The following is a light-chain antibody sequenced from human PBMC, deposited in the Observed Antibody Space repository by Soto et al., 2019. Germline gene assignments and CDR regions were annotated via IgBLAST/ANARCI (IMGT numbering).Light chain of an antibody. CDR1: QSVASGY. J-gene: IGKJ1*01. V-gene: IGKV3-20*01. CDR2: GAS. Sequence: ETVLTQSPGTLSLSAGERATLSCRASQSVASGYLVWYQQKPGQTPTVLIYGASTRAAGIPDRFSGSGSGTDFTLTISRLEPEDFAVYYCQLYESSPTFGQRTKVEMK. CDR3: QLYESSPT.